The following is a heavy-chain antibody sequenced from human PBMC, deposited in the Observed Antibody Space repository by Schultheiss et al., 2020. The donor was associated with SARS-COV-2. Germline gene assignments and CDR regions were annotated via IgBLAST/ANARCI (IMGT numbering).Heavy chain of an antibody. CDR3: AKGMTTKSYFDY. CDR1: GFTFSSYA. V-gene: IGHV3-30*04. D-gene: IGHD4-11*01. CDR2: ISYDGSNK. J-gene: IGHJ4*02. Sequence: GGSLRLSCAASGFTFSSYAMHWVRQAPGKGLEWVAVISYDGSNKYYADSVKGRFTISRDNSKNTLYLQMNSLRAEDTAVFYCAKGMTTKSYFDYWGQGTLVTVSS.